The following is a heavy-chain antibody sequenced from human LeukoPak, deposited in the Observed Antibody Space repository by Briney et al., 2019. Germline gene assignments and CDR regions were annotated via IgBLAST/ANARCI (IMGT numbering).Heavy chain of an antibody. J-gene: IGHJ4*02. CDR3: AKAPAKYSSGWPFDY. V-gene: IGHV3-23*01. Sequence: GGSLRLSCAASGITFSSYAMSWVRQAPGKGLEWVSVISGSGGSTYYADSVKGRFTISIDNSKNTLYLQMNSLRAEDTAVYYCAKAPAKYSSGWPFDYWGQGTLVTVSS. CDR2: ISGSGGST. D-gene: IGHD6-19*01. CDR1: GITFSSYA.